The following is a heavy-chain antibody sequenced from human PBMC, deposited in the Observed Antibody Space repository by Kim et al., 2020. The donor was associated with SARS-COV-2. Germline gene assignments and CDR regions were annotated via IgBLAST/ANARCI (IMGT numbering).Heavy chain of an antibody. V-gene: IGHV1-69*13. CDR3: AREGGDGEGGTTLFWFDP. D-gene: IGHD1-7*01. CDR2: IIPIFGTA. J-gene: IGHJ5*02. Sequence: SVKVSCKASGGTFSSYAISWVRQAPGQGLEWMGGIIPIFGTANYAQKFQGRVTITADESTSTAYMELSSLRSEDTAVYYCAREGGDGEGGTTLFWFDPWGQGTLVTVSS. CDR1: GGTFSSYA.